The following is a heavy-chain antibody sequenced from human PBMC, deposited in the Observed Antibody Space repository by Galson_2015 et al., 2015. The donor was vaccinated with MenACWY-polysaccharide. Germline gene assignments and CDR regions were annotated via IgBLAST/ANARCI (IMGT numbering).Heavy chain of an antibody. D-gene: IGHD1-26*01. Sequence: CAISGDSVSSHSAVWNWIRQSPSRGLEWLGRTYCRSKCYNDYAVSVKSRITIKPDTSKNQFSLRLDSVTAADTAMYYCAREPTYSGSFGGFDSWGPGTLVTVSS. J-gene: IGHJ5*01. V-gene: IGHV6-1*01. CDR2: TYCRSKCYN. CDR1: GDSVSSHSAV. CDR3: AREPTYSGSFGGFDS.